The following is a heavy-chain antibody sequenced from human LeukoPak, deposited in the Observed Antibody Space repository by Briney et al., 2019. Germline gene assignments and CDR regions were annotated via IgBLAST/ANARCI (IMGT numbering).Heavy chain of an antibody. J-gene: IGHJ4*02. Sequence: GGSLRLSCAASGFTFHSHSMNWVRQAPGKGLEWVSAISGSGGSTYYADSVKGRFTISRDNSKNTLYLQMNSLRAEDTAVYYCAKAAARYNWNYPFDYWGQGTLVTVSS. CDR1: GFTFHSHS. D-gene: IGHD1-7*01. V-gene: IGHV3-23*01. CDR2: ISGSGGST. CDR3: AKAAARYNWNYPFDY.